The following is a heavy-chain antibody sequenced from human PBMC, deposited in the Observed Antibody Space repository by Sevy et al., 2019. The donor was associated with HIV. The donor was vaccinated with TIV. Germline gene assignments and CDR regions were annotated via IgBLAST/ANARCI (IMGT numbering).Heavy chain of an antibody. CDR3: AKGDSTFYGLDV. J-gene: IGHJ6*02. V-gene: IGHV3-23*01. CDR1: GFTFSTYA. CDR2: ISGSGGST. Sequence: GGSLRLSCAASGFTFSTYAMSWVRQAPGKGLEWVWAISGSGGSTYYADSLKGRFTIFRDNSKYTVYLQMNNLRAEDTAAYYCAKGDSTFYGLDVWGQGTTVTVSS. D-gene: IGHD3-22*01.